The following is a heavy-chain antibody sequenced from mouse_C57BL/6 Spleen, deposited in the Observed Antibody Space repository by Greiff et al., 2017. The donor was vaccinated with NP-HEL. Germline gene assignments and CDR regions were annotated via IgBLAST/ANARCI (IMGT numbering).Heavy chain of an antibody. CDR2: IVPNSGGT. CDR1: GYTFPSYW. CDR3: ARSTTVVAYYYAMDY. V-gene: IGHV1-72*01. J-gene: IGHJ4*01. D-gene: IGHD1-1*01. Sequence: QVQLQQPGAELVKPGASVKLSCKASGYTFPSYWMHWVKQRPGRGLEWIGRIVPNSGGTTSIEKFKSKATLTVDKPSSTAYMQLSSLTSEDSAVYYCARSTTVVAYYYAMDYWGQGTSVTVSS.